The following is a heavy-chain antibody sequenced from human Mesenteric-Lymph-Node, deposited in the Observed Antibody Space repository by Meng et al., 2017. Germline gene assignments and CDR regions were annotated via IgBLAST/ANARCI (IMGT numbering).Heavy chain of an antibody. CDR3: AREGYYDSSGYQNQYFQH. J-gene: IGHJ1*01. Sequence: SETLSLTCTVSGGSISSYYWSWIRQPPGKGLEWIGYIYYSGSTNYNPSLKSRVTISVDTSKNQFSLKLSSVTAADTAVYYCAREGYYDSSGYQNQYFQHWGQGTLVTVSS. CDR2: IYYSGST. V-gene: IGHV4-59*01. D-gene: IGHD3-22*01. CDR1: GGSISSYY.